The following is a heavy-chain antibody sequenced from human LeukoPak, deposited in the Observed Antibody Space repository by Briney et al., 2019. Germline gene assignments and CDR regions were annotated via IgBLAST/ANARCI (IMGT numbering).Heavy chain of an antibody. V-gene: IGHV3-66*01. D-gene: IGHD6-19*01. J-gene: IGHJ3*02. CDR1: GLTVSSNY. Sequence: GGSLRLSCAASGLTVSSNYMSWVRQAPGKGLEWVSVIYSGGSTYYADSVKGRFTVPRDNSKNTLYLQMNSLRADDTAVYYCARDRGSGSGWYYDAFDIWGQGTMVTVSS. CDR2: IYSGGST. CDR3: ARDRGSGSGWYYDAFDI.